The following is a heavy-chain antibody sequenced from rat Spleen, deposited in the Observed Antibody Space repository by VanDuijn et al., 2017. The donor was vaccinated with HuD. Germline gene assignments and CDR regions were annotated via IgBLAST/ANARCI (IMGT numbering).Heavy chain of an antibody. J-gene: IGHJ4*01. Sequence: QVRLKESGPRLVQPSQTLSVTCTVSGFSVTSYHVSWIRQPLGKGLEWIGIIWKGGSTDYNSALKSRLSISRDTSKNQVFLEMKSLQTDDTGTYYCAATIRGVMDAWGQGASVTVSS. CDR2: IWKGGST. CDR3: AATIRGVMDA. CDR1: GFSVTSYH. D-gene: IGHD1-10*01. V-gene: IGHV2-61*01.